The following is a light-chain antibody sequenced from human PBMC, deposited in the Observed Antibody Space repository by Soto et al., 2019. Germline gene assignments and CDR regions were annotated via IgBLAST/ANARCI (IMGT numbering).Light chain of an antibody. V-gene: IGKV1-5*03. J-gene: IGKJ1*01. CDR1: QNIDTW. CDR2: KVS. CDR3: QHYKFFPWT. Sequence: DIQMTQSPSTLSASVGDRVTITCRASQNIDTWLAWYQQKPGEVPKVLIYKVSNLQRGVPSRFSGSGSGTEFTLTISGLQPDDFATYYCQHYKFFPWTFGQGTKVDIK.